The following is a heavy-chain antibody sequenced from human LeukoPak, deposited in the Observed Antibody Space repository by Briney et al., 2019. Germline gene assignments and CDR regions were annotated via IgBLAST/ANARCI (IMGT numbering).Heavy chain of an antibody. Sequence: SETLSLTCTVSGGFISSSNWWSWVRQPPGKGLEWIGEIYHSGSTNYNPSLKSRVTISVDKSKNQFSLKLSSVTAADTAVYYCARDAPVWFGEPFIDYWGQGTLVTVSS. CDR1: GGFISSSNW. D-gene: IGHD3-10*01. CDR3: ARDAPVWFGEPFIDY. J-gene: IGHJ4*02. V-gene: IGHV4-4*02. CDR2: IYHSGST.